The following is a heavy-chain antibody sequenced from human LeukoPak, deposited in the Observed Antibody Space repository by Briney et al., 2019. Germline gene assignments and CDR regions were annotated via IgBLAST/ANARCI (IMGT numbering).Heavy chain of an antibody. CDR1: GGSISSYY. D-gene: IGHD2-15*01. Sequence: SETLSLTCTVSGGSISSYYWSWIRQLAGKGLEWIGRIYTSGSTNYNPALKSRVTMSVDTSKNQFSLKLSSVTAADTAVYYCARVGCSGGSCFPDYWGQGTLVTVAS. CDR3: ARVGCSGGSCFPDY. V-gene: IGHV4-4*07. J-gene: IGHJ4*02. CDR2: IYTSGST.